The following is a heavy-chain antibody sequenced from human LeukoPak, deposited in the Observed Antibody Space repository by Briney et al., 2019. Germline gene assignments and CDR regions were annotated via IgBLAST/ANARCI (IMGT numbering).Heavy chain of an antibody. CDR1: GGTFSSYA. D-gene: IGHD3-22*01. J-gene: IGHJ4*02. Sequence: ASVKVSCKASGGTFSSYAISWVRQAPGQGLEWMGRIIPILGIANYAQKFQGRVTITADKSTSTAYMELSSLRSEDTAVYYCARSKRDYYDSSGSAPFGYWCQGTLVTVSS. CDR2: IIPILGIA. CDR3: ARSKRDYYDSSGSAPFGY. V-gene: IGHV1-69*04.